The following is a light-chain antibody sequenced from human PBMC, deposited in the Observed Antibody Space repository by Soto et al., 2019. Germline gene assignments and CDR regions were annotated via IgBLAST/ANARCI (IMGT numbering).Light chain of an antibody. CDR2: EVS. Sequence: QSVLTQPASVSGSPGQSITISCTGTSSDVGGYNYVSWYQQHPVKAPKLIIYEVSKRPSGVPDRFSGSKSGNTASLTVSGLQAEDEADYYCSSYAGSNNYVFGTGTKVTVL. CDR1: SSDVGGYNY. CDR3: SSYAGSNNYV. V-gene: IGLV2-8*01. J-gene: IGLJ1*01.